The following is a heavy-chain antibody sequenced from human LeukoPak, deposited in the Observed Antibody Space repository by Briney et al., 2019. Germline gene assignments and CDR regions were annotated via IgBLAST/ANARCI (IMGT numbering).Heavy chain of an antibody. CDR3: AREDSSAWYYNDH. CDR1: GGSISGYY. V-gene: IGHV4-4*07. D-gene: IGHD6-13*01. CDR2: LDSSGNT. J-gene: IGHJ4*02. Sequence: SETLSLTCTVSGGSISGYYWTWIRQPAGKELEWIGRLDSSGNTNFNPSLKSRVTMSVDMSKNQFSLKLSSVTAADTAVYFCAREDSSAWYYNDHWGQGTLVTVSS.